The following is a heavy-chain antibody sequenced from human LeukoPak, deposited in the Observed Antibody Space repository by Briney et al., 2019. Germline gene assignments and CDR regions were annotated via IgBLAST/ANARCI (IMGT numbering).Heavy chain of an antibody. Sequence: GGSLRLSCAASGFTVSSNYMSWVRQAPGKGLEWVSVIYSGGSTYYADSVKGRFTISRDNSKNTLYLQMNSLGAEDTAVYYCASGSGSYRTPYYYMDVWGTGTTVTVSS. CDR3: ASGSGSYRTPYYYMDV. J-gene: IGHJ6*03. CDR2: IYSGGST. V-gene: IGHV3-53*01. CDR1: GFTVSSNY. D-gene: IGHD3-10*01.